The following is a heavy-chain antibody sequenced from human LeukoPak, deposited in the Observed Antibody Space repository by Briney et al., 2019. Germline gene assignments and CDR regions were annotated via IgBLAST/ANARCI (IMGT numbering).Heavy chain of an antibody. J-gene: IGHJ6*04. V-gene: IGHV1-2*04. CDR2: INPNSGGT. D-gene: IGHD5/OR15-5a*01. Sequence: ASVKVSCKASGYTFTGYYMHWVRQAPGQGLEWMGWINPNSGGTNYAQKFQGWVTMTRDTSISTAYMELSRLRSDDTAVYYCARARTLRPYYYYGMDAWGKGTTVTVSS. CDR1: GYTFTGYY. CDR3: ARARTLRPYYYYGMDA.